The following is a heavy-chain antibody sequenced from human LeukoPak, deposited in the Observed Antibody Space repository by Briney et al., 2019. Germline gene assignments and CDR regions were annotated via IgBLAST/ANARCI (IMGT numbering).Heavy chain of an antibody. V-gene: IGHV3-48*01. CDR1: GFTFSSYS. J-gene: IGHJ6*03. Sequence: GGSLRVSCAASGFTFSSYSMNWVRQAPGKGLEWLSYISRSSTTIYYADSVRGRFTISRDNAKNSLYLQMNSLRAEDTALYYCASTEGGWSTFYYYMDLWGKGTTVTVSS. CDR3: ASTEGGWSTFYYYMDL. CDR2: ISRSSTTI. D-gene: IGHD6-19*01.